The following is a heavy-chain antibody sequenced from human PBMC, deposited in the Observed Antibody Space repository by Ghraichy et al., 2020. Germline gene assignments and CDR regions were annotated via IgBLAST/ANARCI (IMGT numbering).Heavy chain of an antibody. D-gene: IGHD4-17*01. V-gene: IGHV4-34*01. CDR1: GGSFSGYY. J-gene: IGHJ2*01. CDR2: INHSGST. Sequence: SETLSLTCAVYGGSFSGYYWSWIRQPPGKGLEWIGEINHSGSTNYNPSLKSRITISVDTSKNQFSLKLSSVTAADTAVYYCARGRPYTVTGSYWYFDLWGRGTLVTVSS. CDR3: ARGRPYTVTGSYWYFDL.